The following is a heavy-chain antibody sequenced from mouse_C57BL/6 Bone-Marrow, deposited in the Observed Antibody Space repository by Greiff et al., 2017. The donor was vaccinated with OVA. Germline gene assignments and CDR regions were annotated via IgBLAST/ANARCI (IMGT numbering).Heavy chain of an antibody. CDR3: ARGGGRAMDY. V-gene: IGHV3-6*01. CDR1: GYSITSGYY. D-gene: IGHD3-3*01. J-gene: IGHJ4*01. Sequence: EVKVEESGPGLVKPSQSLSLTCSVPGYSITSGYYWNWIRQFPGNKLEWIGYISYDGSNNYNPSLKNRIPITRDTSKYQFFLKLNSVTTEDTATYYCARGGGRAMDYWGQGTSVTVSS. CDR2: ISYDGSN.